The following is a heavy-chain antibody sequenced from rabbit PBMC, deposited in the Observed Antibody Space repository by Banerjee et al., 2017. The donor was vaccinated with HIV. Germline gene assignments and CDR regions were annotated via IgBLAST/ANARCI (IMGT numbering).Heavy chain of an antibody. CDR3: ARDAGYGSHEYVANFNL. D-gene: IGHD7-1*01. CDR1: GFTFSSSYY. CDR2: IYNGDGST. V-gene: IGHV1S45*01. Sequence: QQQLEESGGGLVKPGGTLTLTCTASGFTFSSSYYMCWVRQAPGKGLEWIACIYNGDGSTYYATWAKGRFTISKTSSTTVTLQMTSLTVADGATYFCARDAGYGSHEYVANFNLWGQGTLVTVS. J-gene: IGHJ4*01.